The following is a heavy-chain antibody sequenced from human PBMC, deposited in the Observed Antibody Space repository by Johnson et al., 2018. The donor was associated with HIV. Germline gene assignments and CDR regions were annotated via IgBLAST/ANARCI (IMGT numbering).Heavy chain of an antibody. D-gene: IGHD4-17*01. Sequence: MLLVESGGGVVQPGESLRLSCVASGFTFSSYGMNWVRQAPGKGLEWVSYISRSGSTIYYADSVKGRFTISRDNAKNSLYLQMNSLRVEDTGLYYCARPADYGDYSRDAFDIWGQGTMVTVSS. V-gene: IGHV3-48*04. CDR1: GFTFSSYG. J-gene: IGHJ3*02. CDR2: ISRSGSTI. CDR3: ARPADYGDYSRDAFDI.